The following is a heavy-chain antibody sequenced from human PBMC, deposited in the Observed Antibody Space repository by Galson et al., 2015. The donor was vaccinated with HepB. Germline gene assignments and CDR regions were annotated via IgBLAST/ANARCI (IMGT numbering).Heavy chain of an antibody. CDR3: AKSGGGPRYYFDY. CDR1: GFTFTSYA. CDR2: ISGSGGST. D-gene: IGHD2-15*01. V-gene: IGHV3-23*01. Sequence: SLRLSCAASGFTFTSYAMSWVRQAPGKGLEWVSTISGSGGSTYYADSVKGRFTISRDNAKNTLYLQMNSLRAVDTALYYCAKSGGGPRYYFDYWGQGTLVIVSS. J-gene: IGHJ4*02.